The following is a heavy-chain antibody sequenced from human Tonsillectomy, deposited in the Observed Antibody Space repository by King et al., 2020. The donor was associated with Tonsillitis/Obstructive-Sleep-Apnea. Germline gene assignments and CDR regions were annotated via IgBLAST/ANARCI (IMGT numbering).Heavy chain of an antibody. J-gene: IGHJ4*02. D-gene: IGHD3-3*01. CDR2: IKQDGSEK. V-gene: IGHV3-7*03. CDR1: GFTFSNYW. Sequence: QLVQSGGGLVQPGGSLRLSCEASGFTFSNYWMSWVRQAPGKGLEWVANIKQDGSEKYYVDSVKGRFTISRANAKNSLYLQMNSLRAEDTAVYYCARLEGAYYDFWSGYYGGFDCWGQGTLVTASS. CDR3: ARLEGAYYDFWSGYYGGFDC.